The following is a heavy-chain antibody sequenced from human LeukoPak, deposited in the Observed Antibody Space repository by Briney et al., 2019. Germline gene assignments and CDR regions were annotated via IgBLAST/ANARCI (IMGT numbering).Heavy chain of an antibody. J-gene: IGHJ3*02. D-gene: IGHD4-17*01. CDR3: ARPTTVTTISADAFDI. CDR1: GFTFSDYT. CDR2: ISSGGTYK. Sequence: SGGYLRLSCAASGFTFSDYTMNWVRQAPGKGLEWVSSISSGGTYKYYADSVKGRFTISRDNAQNSLYLQMNSLRAEDSSVYYCARPTTVTTISADAFDIWGQGTMVTVSS. V-gene: IGHV3-21*01.